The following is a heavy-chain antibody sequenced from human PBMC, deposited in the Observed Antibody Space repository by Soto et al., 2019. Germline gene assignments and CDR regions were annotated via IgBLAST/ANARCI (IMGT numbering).Heavy chain of an antibody. CDR2: MNPNSGNT. Sequence: VASVKVSCKASGYTFTSYDINWVRQATGQGLEWMGWMNPNSGNTGYAQKFQGRVTMTRNTSISTAYMELSSLRSEDTAVYYCARLRTYYDFWSGYYLNWFDPWGQGTLVTVSS. D-gene: IGHD3-3*01. J-gene: IGHJ5*02. CDR3: ARLRTYYDFWSGYYLNWFDP. CDR1: GYTFTSYD. V-gene: IGHV1-8*01.